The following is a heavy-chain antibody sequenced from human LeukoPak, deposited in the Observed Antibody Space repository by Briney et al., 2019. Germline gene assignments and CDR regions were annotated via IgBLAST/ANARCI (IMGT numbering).Heavy chain of an antibody. J-gene: IGHJ4*02. Sequence: GGSLRLSCAASGFTVSSNYMSWVRQGPGKGLECVSVISNDGDTYYADSVKGRFSVSRDNAKNSLYLQMNSLRAEDTAVYYCARDLLGWELHYFDYWGQGTLVTVSS. CDR2: ISNDGDT. CDR1: GFTVSSNY. CDR3: ARDLLGWELHYFDY. V-gene: IGHV3-66*01. D-gene: IGHD1-26*01.